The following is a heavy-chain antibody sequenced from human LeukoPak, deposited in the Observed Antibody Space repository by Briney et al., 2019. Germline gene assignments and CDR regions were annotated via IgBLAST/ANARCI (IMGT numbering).Heavy chain of an antibody. CDR3: RVTLIQLWLEGGFDY. Sequence: ASVKVSCKASGYTFTGYYMHWVRQAPGQGLEWVGWINPNSGGTNYAQKFQGRVTMTRDTSISTAYMELSRLRSDDTAVYYCRVTLIQLWLEGGFDYWGQGTLVTVSS. V-gene: IGHV1-2*02. J-gene: IGHJ4*02. CDR2: INPNSGGT. CDR1: GYTFTGYY. D-gene: IGHD5-18*01.